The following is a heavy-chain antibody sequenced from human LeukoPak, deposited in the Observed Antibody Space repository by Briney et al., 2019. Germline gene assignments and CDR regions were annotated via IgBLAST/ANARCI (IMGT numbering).Heavy chain of an antibody. Sequence: GGTLRLSCAASGFTFSSYGMSWVRQAPGKGLEWVSAISGSGGSTYYADSVKGRFTISRDNSKTTLYLQRNSRKAEDTDVYSCAKDRAALRYFDWLFDYWGQGTLVTISS. CDR2: ISGSGGST. V-gene: IGHV3-23*01. D-gene: IGHD3-9*01. CDR3: AKDRAALRYFDWLFDY. CDR1: GFTFSSYG. J-gene: IGHJ4*02.